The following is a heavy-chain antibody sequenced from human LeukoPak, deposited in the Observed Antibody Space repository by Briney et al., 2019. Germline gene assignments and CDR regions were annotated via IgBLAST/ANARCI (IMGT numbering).Heavy chain of an antibody. CDR2: VSASGENS. Sequence: PGGSLRLSCSASAFTFSNYVINWVRQAPGKGLEWVSTVSASGENSYHADSVKGRFSISRDNSKNTVSLQMNGLRAEDTAVYYCSKSGPGTMTFDAFDIWGQGTVVTVSS. CDR3: SKSGPGTMTFDAFDI. D-gene: IGHD5-24*01. J-gene: IGHJ3*02. V-gene: IGHV3-23*01. CDR1: AFTFSNYV.